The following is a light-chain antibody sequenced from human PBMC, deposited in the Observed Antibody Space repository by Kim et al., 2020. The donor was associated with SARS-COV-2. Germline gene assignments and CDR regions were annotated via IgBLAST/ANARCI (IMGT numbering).Light chain of an antibody. Sequence: VSPGQTASITCSGPKLGDKYAYWYPQKPGQSPVLVIFQHTKRPSGISQRFSGSSSGNTATLTISRAQTMDEADYYCQAWDSNTAVFGGGTQLTVL. CDR3: QAWDSNTAV. CDR1: KLGDKY. V-gene: IGLV3-1*01. CDR2: QHT. J-gene: IGLJ3*02.